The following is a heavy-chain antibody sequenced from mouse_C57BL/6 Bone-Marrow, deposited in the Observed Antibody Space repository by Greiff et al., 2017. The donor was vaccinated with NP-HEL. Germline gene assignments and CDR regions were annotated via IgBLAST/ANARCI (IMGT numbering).Heavy chain of an antibody. CDR3: ARLLRLYYFDY. D-gene: IGHD1-1*01. CDR2: IYPRSGNT. J-gene: IGHJ2*01. V-gene: IGHV1-81*01. Sequence: QVQLQQSGAELARPGASVKLSCKASGYTFTSYGISWVKQRPGQGLEWIGEIYPRSGNTYYNEKFKGKATLTADKSSSTAYMELRSLTSEDSAVYFCARLLRLYYFDYWGQGTTLTVSS. CDR1: GYTFTSYG.